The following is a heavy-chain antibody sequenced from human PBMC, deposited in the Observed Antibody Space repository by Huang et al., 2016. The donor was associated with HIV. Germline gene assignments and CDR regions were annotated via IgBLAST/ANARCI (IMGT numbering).Heavy chain of an antibody. CDR3: ARDRKYDNAWYWFDP. J-gene: IGHJ5*02. D-gene: IGHD1-1*01. CDR2: IIPIFGTP. CDR1: GGTFSSYA. V-gene: IGHV1-69*01. Sequence: QVQLVQSGAEVKKPGSSVRVSCEASGGTFSSYAINWVRRAPGQGREWMGGIIPIFGTPNYAQKVQGRVTITADESTSTAYMELSSLRSDDTAVYYCARDRKYDNAWYWFDPWGQGTLVTVSS.